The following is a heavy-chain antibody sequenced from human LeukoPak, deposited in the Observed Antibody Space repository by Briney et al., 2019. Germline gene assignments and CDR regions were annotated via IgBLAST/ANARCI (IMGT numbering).Heavy chain of an antibody. Sequence: PSETLSLTCAVYGGSFSGYYWSWIRQPPGKGLEWIGEINHSGSTNYNPSLKSRVTISVDTSKNQFSLKLSSVTAADTAVYYCARSRGSSWSNDFDYWGQGTLVTVSS. D-gene: IGHD6-13*01. V-gene: IGHV4-34*01. CDR1: GGSFSGYY. CDR3: ARSRGSSWSNDFDY. CDR2: INHSGST. J-gene: IGHJ4*02.